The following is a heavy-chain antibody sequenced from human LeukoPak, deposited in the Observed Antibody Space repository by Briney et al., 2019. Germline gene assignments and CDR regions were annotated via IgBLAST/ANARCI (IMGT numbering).Heavy chain of an antibody. CDR1: GGTFSSYA. CDR3: AKSSGSYYNQGYYYYGMDV. V-gene: IGHV1-69*13. Sequence: SVKVSCKASGGTFSSYAISWVRQAPGQGFEWMGGIIPIFGTANYAQKFQGRVTITADESTSTAYMELSSLRSEDTAVYYCAKSSGSYYNQGYYYYGMDVWGKGTTVTVSS. J-gene: IGHJ6*04. D-gene: IGHD3-10*01. CDR2: IIPIFGTA.